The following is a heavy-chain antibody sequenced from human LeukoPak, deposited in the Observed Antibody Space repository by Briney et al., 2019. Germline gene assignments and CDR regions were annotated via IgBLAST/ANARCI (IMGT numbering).Heavy chain of an antibody. CDR2: IYYSGST. Sequence: SETLSLTCTVSGGSISSYYXXXXRQPPGXXXXWIGYIYYSGSTNYNPSLKSXVTISVDTSKNQFSLKLSSVTAADTAVYYCARGDSSGWYVDYWGQGTLVTVSS. J-gene: IGHJ4*02. V-gene: IGHV4-59*01. CDR3: ARGDSSGWYVDY. D-gene: IGHD6-19*01. CDR1: GGSISSYY.